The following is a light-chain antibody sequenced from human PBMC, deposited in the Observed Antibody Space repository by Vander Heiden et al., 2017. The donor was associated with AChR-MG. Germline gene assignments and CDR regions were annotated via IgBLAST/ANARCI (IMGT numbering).Light chain of an antibody. J-gene: IGKJ1*01. CDR1: QIISSNY. CDR2: GAS. V-gene: IGKV3-20*01. Sequence: IVLTQSPGTLSLSPGETVTLSCRASQIISSNYLAWYQHRPGQAPTLLIYGASIRATGIPARFIGSGSGTDFTLTISRLESEDFAVYYCHQYGSSPRTFGQGTRVEI. CDR3: HQYGSSPRT.